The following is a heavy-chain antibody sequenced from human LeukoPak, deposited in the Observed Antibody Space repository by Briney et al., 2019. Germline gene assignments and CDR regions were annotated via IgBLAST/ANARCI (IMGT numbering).Heavy chain of an antibody. J-gene: IGHJ6*02. V-gene: IGHV1-69*01. Sequence: SVKVSCKASGGTFSSYAISWVRQAPGQGLEWMGGIIPIFGTANYAQKFQGRVTITADESTSTAYMELSSLRSEDTAVYYCASTETMVTSGYYYGMDVWGQGTTVTVSS. D-gene: IGHD3-10*01. CDR1: GGTFSSYA. CDR2: IIPIFGTA. CDR3: ASTETMVTSGYYYGMDV.